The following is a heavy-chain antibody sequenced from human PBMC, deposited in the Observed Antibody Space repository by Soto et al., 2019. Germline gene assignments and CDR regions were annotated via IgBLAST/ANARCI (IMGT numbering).Heavy chain of an antibody. D-gene: IGHD1-1*01. V-gene: IGHV5-51*01. Sequence: PGESLKISCKGSGYSFTSYLIGWVRQMPGKGLEWMGIIYPGDSDTRYSPSFQGQVTISAEKSISTAYLQWSSLKASDSAMYYCARHRTTGYSLAAFDIWGQGTMVTVS. CDR1: GYSFTSYL. J-gene: IGHJ3*02. CDR3: ARHRTTGYSLAAFDI. CDR2: IYPGDSDT.